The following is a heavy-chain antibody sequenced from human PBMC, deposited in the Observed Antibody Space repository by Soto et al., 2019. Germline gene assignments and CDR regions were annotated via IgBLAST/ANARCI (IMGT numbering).Heavy chain of an antibody. J-gene: IGHJ4*02. CDR2: ISGSGGST. D-gene: IGHD3-9*01. CDR3: AQMQGRVMILRYFDWLPGNFDY. CDR1: GFTFSSYA. V-gene: IGHV3-23*01. Sequence: GGSLRLSCAASGFTFSSYAMSWVRQAPGKGLEWVSAISGSGGSTYYADSVKGRFTISRDNSKNTLYLQMNSLRAEDTAVYYCAQMQGRVMILRYFDWLPGNFDYWGQGTLVTVSS.